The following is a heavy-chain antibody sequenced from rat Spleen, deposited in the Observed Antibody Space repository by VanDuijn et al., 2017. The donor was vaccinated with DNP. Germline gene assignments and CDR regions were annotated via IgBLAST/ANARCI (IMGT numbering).Heavy chain of an antibody. CDR1: GFTFSDYY. Sequence: EVQLVESGGGLVQPGRSLKLSCTASGFTFSDYYMAWVRQAPTKGLEWVAYLTYDGGNTYYRDSVKGRFTISRDNAKSTLYLHMNSLRSEDMATYYCARHYYDGSYYFDYWGQGVMVTVSS. D-gene: IGHD1-12*02. CDR3: ARHYYDGSYYFDY. V-gene: IGHV5-22*01. J-gene: IGHJ2*01. CDR2: LTYDGGNT.